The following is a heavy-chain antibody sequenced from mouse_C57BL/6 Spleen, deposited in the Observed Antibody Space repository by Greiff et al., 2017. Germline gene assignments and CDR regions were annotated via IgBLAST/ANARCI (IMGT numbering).Heavy chain of an antibody. V-gene: IGHV14-3*01. CDR1: GFNIKNTY. CDR3: TPYDYDGYWYFDV. CDR2: IGPANGNT. D-gene: IGHD2-4*01. J-gene: IGHJ1*03. Sequence: EVQLQQSVAELVRPGASVKLSCTASGFNIKNTYMHWVKQRPEQGLEWIGRIGPANGNTKYAPKFQGKATITADTSSNTAYLQLSRLTSDDTAIYCCTPYDYDGYWYFDVWGTGTTVTVSS.